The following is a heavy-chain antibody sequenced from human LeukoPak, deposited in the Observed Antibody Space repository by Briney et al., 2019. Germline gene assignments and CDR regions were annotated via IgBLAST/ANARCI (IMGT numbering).Heavy chain of an antibody. Sequence: GGSLRLSCAASGFTFSTFSMNWVRQAPGKGLEWVASINSNSYIYYADSVKGRFTISRDNAKNSLYLQMSSLRVEDTAIYYCESTTGPWGQGTLVTVSS. CDR2: INSNSYI. V-gene: IGHV3-21*04. J-gene: IGHJ5*02. CDR1: GFTFSTFS. CDR3: ESTTGP. D-gene: IGHD1-7*01.